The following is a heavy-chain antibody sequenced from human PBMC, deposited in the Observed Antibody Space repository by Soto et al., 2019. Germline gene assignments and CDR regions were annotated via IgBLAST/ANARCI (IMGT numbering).Heavy chain of an antibody. Sequence: QVQLVESGGGVVQPGRSLRLSCAASGFTFSSYGMHWVRQAPGKGLEWVAVIWYDGSNKYYADSVKGRFIISRDNSKNTLYLQMNSLRAEDTAVYYCATSLRGNERPYFDYWGQGTLVTVSS. CDR1: GFTFSSYG. CDR3: ATSLRGNERPYFDY. D-gene: IGHD2-8*01. V-gene: IGHV3-33*01. CDR2: IWYDGSNK. J-gene: IGHJ4*02.